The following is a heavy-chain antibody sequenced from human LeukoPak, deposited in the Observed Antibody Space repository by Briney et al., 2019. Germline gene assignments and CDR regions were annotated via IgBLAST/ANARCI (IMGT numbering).Heavy chain of an antibody. Sequence: GGSLRLSCAASGFTFSSYSMNWVRQAPGKGLEWVSSISRSSSYIYYADSVKGRFTISRDNAKNSLYLQMNSLRAEDTAVYYCARIAARRTYYMDVWGKGTTVTVSS. J-gene: IGHJ6*03. D-gene: IGHD6-6*01. CDR1: GFTFSSYS. CDR3: ARIAARRTYYMDV. CDR2: ISRSSSYI. V-gene: IGHV3-21*01.